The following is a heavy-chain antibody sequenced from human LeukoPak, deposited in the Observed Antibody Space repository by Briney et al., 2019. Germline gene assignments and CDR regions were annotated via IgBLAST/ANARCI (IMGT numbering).Heavy chain of an antibody. V-gene: IGHV4-59*08. J-gene: IGHJ5*02. Sequence: SETLSLTCTVSGGSISSYYWSWIRQPPGKGLEWIGHIYYSGSTHYNPSLKSRVTISVDTSKNQFSLKLSSVTAADTAVYYCARHTRNWFDPWGQGTLVTVSS. CDR1: GGSISSYY. CDR3: ARHTRNWFDP. CDR2: IYYSGST. D-gene: IGHD1-26*01.